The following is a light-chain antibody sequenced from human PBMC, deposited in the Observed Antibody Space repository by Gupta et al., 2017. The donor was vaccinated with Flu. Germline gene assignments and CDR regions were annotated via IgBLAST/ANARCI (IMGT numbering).Light chain of an antibody. CDR3: LLYMGSALNWV. J-gene: IGLJ3*02. CDR1: SGSVPTSNY. V-gene: IGLV8-61*01. CDR2: STN. Sequence: QTVVTQEPSFSVSPGGTVTLTCGLSSGSVPTSNYPSWYQQTPGQAPRTLIYSTNIRSSGVPDRFSGSILGNKAALTITGAQADDESDFYCLLYMGSALNWVFGGGTKLTVL.